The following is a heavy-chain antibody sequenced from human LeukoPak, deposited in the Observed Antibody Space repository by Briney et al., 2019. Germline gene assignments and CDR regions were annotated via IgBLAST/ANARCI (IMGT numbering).Heavy chain of an antibody. CDR2: IWDDGSIK. CDR3: ARWRPNYNPSDY. Sequence: GGPLSSSCAGPGFPSIAFARNWAGRAQAKGRDGVPVIWDDGSIKHYADSVKGRFTISRDNSKNTLYLQMNSLRAEDTAVYYCARWRPNYNPSDYWGQGTLVTVSS. D-gene: IGHD1-1*01. V-gene: IGHV3-33*01. CDR1: GFPSIAFA. J-gene: IGHJ4*02.